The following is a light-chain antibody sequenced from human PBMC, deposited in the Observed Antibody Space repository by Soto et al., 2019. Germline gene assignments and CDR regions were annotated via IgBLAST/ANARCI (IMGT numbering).Light chain of an antibody. CDR2: DAS. CDR1: QDISNY. V-gene: IGKV1-33*01. Sequence: DIQMTQSPSSLSASVGDRVTITCQASQDISNYLNWYQQKPGKAPKLLIYDASNLETGVPSRFSGRGAGTDFTFTISSVQTEDIAKYYCQKYDKLLFTFGPGTKVDIK. J-gene: IGKJ3*01. CDR3: QKYDKLLFT.